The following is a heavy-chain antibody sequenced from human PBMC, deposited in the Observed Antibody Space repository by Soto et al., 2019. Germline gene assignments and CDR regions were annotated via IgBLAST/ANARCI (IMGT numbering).Heavy chain of an antibody. CDR3: AKDRVRYGSGSSYAFDI. V-gene: IGHV3-23*01. J-gene: IGHJ3*02. CDR1: GFTFSSYA. Sequence: GGSLRLSCAASGFTFSSYAMSWVRQAPGKGLEWVSAISGSGGSTYYADSVKGRFTISRDNSKNTLYLQMNSLRAEDTAVYYCAKDRVRYGSGSSYAFDIWGQGTMVTVS. D-gene: IGHD3-10*01. CDR2: ISGSGGST.